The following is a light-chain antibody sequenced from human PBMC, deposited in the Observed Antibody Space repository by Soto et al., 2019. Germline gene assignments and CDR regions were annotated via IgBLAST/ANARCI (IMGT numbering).Light chain of an antibody. V-gene: IGLV1-40*01. J-gene: IGLJ1*01. CDR2: GNS. CDR3: QSYDSSLSAKEV. Sequence: CVLTQPPSVSGSPGQMVTISCTGSSSNIGAGYDVHWYQQLPGTAPKLLIYGNSNRPSGVPDRFSGSKSGTSASLAITGLQAEDEADYYCQSYDSSLSAKEVFGTGTKVTVL. CDR1: SSNIGAGYD.